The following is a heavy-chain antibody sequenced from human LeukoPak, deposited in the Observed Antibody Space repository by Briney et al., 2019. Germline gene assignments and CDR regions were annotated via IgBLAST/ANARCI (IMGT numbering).Heavy chain of an antibody. V-gene: IGHV3-21*01. Sequence: GGSLRLSCAASGFTFRSYNMNWVRQAPGKGLEWVSSISSGSVYTSYADSVKGRFTISRDNAKDSLYLQMNGLRAEDTAVYYCARDHASCHRACGYGMDVWGQGTTVTVSS. J-gene: IGHJ6*02. CDR3: ARDHASCHRACGYGMDV. CDR1: GFTFRSYN. D-gene: IGHD2-2*01. CDR2: ISSGSVYT.